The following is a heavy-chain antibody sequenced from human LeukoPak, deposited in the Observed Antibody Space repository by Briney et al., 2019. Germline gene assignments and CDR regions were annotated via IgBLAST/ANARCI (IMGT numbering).Heavy chain of an antibody. CDR1: GFTVSSNY. V-gene: IGHV3-53*01. J-gene: IGHJ4*02. D-gene: IGHD3-10*01. CDR2: IYSGGST. Sequence: GGSLRLSCAASGFTVSSNYVSWVRQAPRKGLEWVSVIYSGGSTYYADSVKGRFTISRDNSKNTLYLQMNSLRAEDTAVYYCARGDPWGFGPFDYWGQGTLVTVSS. CDR3: ARGDPWGFGPFDY.